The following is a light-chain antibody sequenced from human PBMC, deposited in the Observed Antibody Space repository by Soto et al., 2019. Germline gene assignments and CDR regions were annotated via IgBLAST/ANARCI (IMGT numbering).Light chain of an antibody. Sequence: ENVLTQSPGTLSLSTKERATLSCRASQSISSPYLAWYQQKPGQPPRLLIYGASSRATGIPDRFSGSGSGTEFTLTISSLQSGDFAVYYCQQYNNWPITFGQGTRLAIK. V-gene: IGKV3D-15*01. CDR3: QQYNNWPIT. CDR1: QSISSPY. J-gene: IGKJ5*01. CDR2: GAS.